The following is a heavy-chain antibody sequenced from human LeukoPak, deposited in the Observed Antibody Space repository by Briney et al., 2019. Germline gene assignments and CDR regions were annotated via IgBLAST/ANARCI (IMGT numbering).Heavy chain of an antibody. J-gene: IGHJ4*02. CDR3: ARAPNYSGSGSPFWEV. D-gene: IGHD3-10*01. Sequence: ASVKVSCKASGGTFITYAIGWVRQAPGQGLEWMGGIIPIFGTANYAQKFEDRVTLTADESTNTAYMELNSLRSEDTAVYYCARAPNYSGSGSPFWEVWGQGTLVTVSS. V-gene: IGHV1-69*13. CDR1: GGTFITYA. CDR2: IIPIFGTA.